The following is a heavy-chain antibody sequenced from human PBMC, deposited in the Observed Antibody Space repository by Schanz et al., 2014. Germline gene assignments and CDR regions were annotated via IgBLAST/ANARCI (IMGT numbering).Heavy chain of an antibody. V-gene: IGHV3-23*04. CDR2: ISGSGGST. J-gene: IGHJ4*02. CDR1: GFTFSSYA. CDR3: ARGGPAYYFDD. Sequence: EVHLVESGGGLVQPGGSLRLSCAASGFTFSSYAMSWVRQAPGKGLEWVSAISGSGGSTYYADSVKGRFTISRDNFKGALYLQMNSLRAEDTAVYYCARGGPAYYFDDWGQGTLVTVSS.